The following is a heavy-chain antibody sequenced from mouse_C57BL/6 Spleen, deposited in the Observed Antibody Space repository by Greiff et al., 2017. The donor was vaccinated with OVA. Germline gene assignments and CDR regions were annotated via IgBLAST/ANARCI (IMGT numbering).Heavy chain of an antibody. CDR2: IYPGNSDT. CDR1: GYTFTSYW. Sequence: EVKLVESGTVLARPGASVKMSCKTSGYTFTSYWMHWVKQRPGQGLEWIGAIYPGNSDTSYNQKFKGKATLTAVTSASTAYMELSSLTNEDSAVYYCTILPDPWAYWGQGTTLTVSS. D-gene: IGHD5-5*01. J-gene: IGHJ2*01. CDR3: TILPDPWAY. V-gene: IGHV1-5*01.